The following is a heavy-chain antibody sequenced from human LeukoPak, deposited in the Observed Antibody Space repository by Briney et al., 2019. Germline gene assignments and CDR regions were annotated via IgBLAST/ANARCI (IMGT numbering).Heavy chain of an antibody. V-gene: IGHV1-2*02. CDR2: INPNSGGT. CDR1: GYTFTGYY. J-gene: IGHJ3*02. D-gene: IGHD6-13*01. Sequence: ASVKVSCKASGYTFTGYYMHWVRQAPGQGLEWMGWINPNSGGTNYAQKFQGRVTMTRDTSISTAYMELSRLRSDDTAVYYCASHSSSWYGRAFDIWGQGTMVTVSS. CDR3: ASHSSSWYGRAFDI.